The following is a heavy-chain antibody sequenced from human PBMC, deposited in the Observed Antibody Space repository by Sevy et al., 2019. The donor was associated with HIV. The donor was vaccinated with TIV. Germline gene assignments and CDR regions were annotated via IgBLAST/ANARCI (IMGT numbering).Heavy chain of an antibody. D-gene: IGHD6-19*01. CDR3: ARDLSEQWLVQGYSDY. Sequence: GGSLRLSCAASGFTFSSYSMNWVHQAPGKGLEWVSSISSSSSYIYYADSVKGRFTISRDNAKNSLYLQMNSLRAEDTAVYYCARDLSEQWLVQGYSDYWGQGTLVTVSS. V-gene: IGHV3-21*01. CDR2: ISSSSSYI. J-gene: IGHJ4*02. CDR1: GFTFSSYS.